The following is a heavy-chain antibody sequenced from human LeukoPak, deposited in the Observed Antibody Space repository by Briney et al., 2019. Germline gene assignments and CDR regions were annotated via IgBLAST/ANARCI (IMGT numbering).Heavy chain of an antibody. V-gene: IGHV4-59*01. CDR2: IHYTGST. CDR3: AREGLTPCNLKGCPAQPYFDS. CDR1: SGSFNSFY. Sequence: SETLTLTCTVSSGSFNSFYWSWIRQTPGKGLEWIGYIHYTGSTNYNPSLRSRATISVDTSKNQFSLKVTSVTAADTAVYFCAREGLTPCNLKGCPAQPYFDSLGPGALVAVSS. J-gene: IGHJ5*01. D-gene: IGHD2/OR15-2a*01.